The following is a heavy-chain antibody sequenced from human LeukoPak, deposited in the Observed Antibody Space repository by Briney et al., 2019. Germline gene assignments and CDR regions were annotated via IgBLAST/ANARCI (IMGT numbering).Heavy chain of an antibody. D-gene: IGHD3-22*01. Sequence: PSETLSLTCTVSGGSVSSSSYYWGWIRQSPGKGLEWIGSIYYNGRAYYNPSLKSRVTISVDTSKNQFSLKLSSVTAADTAVYYCARDRNYYESRSDAFDIWGQGTMVTVSS. J-gene: IGHJ3*02. CDR1: GGSVSSSSYY. CDR2: IYYNGRA. V-gene: IGHV4-39*07. CDR3: ARDRNYYESRSDAFDI.